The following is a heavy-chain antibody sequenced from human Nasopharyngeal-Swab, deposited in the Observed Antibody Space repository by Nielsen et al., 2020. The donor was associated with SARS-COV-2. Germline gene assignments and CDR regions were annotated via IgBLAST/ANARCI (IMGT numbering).Heavy chain of an antibody. CDR2: INHSGST. Sequence: SETLSLTCAVYGGSFSGYYWTWIRQPPGKGLEWIGEINHSGSTNYNPSLKSRVTISVDTSKNQFSLKLSSVTAADTAVYYCARGFDYWGQGTLVTVSS. CDR3: ARGFDY. V-gene: IGHV4-34*01. CDR1: GGSFSGYY. J-gene: IGHJ4*02.